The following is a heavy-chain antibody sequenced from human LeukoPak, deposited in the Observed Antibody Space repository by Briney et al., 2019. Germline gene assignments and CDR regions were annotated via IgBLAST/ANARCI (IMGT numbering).Heavy chain of an antibody. CDR1: GFTFSDCY. J-gene: IGHJ6*03. CDR3: ASWLPPDHYYYYYMDV. D-gene: IGHD1-14*01. CDR2: ISSSGSTI. V-gene: IGHV3-11*04. Sequence: GGSLRLSCAASGFTFSDCYRSWIRQAPGKGLEWVSYISSSGSTIYYADSVKGRFTISRDNAKNSLYLQMNSLRAEDTAVYYCASWLPPDHYYYYYMDVWGKGTTVTVSS.